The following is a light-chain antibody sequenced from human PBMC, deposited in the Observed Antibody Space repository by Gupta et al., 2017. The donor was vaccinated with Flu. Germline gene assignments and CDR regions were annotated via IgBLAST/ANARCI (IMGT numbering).Light chain of an antibody. V-gene: IGLV1-51*02. CDR1: SSNSGGHY. CDR3: GTWDRSLSAGG. J-gene: IGLJ3*02. CDR2: EDD. Sequence: SSSNSGGHYVSWYQQVPGTAPKLLIYEDDKRPSGIPDRFSASKSGTTATLDITGLQTGDEADYFCGTWDRSLSAGGFGGGTKLTVL.